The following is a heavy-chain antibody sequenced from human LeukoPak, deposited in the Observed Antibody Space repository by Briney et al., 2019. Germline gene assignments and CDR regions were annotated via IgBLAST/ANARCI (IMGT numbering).Heavy chain of an antibody. J-gene: IGHJ4*02. CDR1: GFTFSRYG. D-gene: IGHD3-22*01. Sequence: PGGSLRLSCAASGFTFSRYGMHWVRQAPGKGVEGVAVMWYDGSNKYYADFVKGRFPISRDNPNNTLYLQMNSLRAEDTAVYYCARSGRGYYDSLDHWGQGDLVTVSS. CDR3: ARSGRGYYDSLDH. V-gene: IGHV3-33*01. CDR2: MWYDGSNK.